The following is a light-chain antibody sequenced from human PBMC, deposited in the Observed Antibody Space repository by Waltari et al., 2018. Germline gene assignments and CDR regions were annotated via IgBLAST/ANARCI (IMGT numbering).Light chain of an antibody. CDR3: SSYTSSSTLEVV. CDR2: EVS. V-gene: IGLV2-14*01. CDR1: SSDVGGYNY. J-gene: IGLJ2*01. Sequence: QSALTQPASVSGSPGQSITISCTGTSSDVGGYNYVSWYQQHPGKAPKLMIYEVSNRPSGVSNRFSGSKSGNTASLTISGLQAEDEADYYYSSYTSSSTLEVVFGGGTKLTVL.